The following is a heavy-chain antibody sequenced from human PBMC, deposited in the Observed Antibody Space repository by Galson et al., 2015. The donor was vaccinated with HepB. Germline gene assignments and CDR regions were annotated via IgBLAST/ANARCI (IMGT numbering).Heavy chain of an antibody. CDR1: GYTFTSYA. V-gene: IGHV1-3*01. Sequence: SVKVSCRASGYTFTSYAMHWVRQAPGQRLEWMGWINAGNGNTKYSQKFQGRVTITRDTSASTAYMELSSLRSEDTAVYYCARDRATVVILDYWGQGTLVTVSS. J-gene: IGHJ4*02. D-gene: IGHD4-23*01. CDR3: ARDRATVVILDY. CDR2: INAGNGNT.